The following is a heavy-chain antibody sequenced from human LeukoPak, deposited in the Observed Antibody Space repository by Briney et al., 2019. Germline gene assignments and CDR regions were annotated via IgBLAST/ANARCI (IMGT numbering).Heavy chain of an antibody. CDR1: GGTFSSYA. Sequence: ASVKVSCKASGGTFSSYAISWVRQAPGQGLEWMGRIIPIFGTANYAQKFQGGVTITADKSTSTAYMELSSLRSEDTAVYYCARDTWLQLDYWGQGTLVTVSS. CDR2: IIPIFGTA. J-gene: IGHJ4*02. V-gene: IGHV1-69*06. CDR3: ARDTWLQLDY. D-gene: IGHD5-24*01.